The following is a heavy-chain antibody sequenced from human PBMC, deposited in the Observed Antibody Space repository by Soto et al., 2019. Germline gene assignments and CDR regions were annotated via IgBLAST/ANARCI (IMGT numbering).Heavy chain of an antibody. CDR3: ARAPIAAPDAFDI. CDR1: GFTFSSYS. CDR2: ISSSSSYI. J-gene: IGHJ3*02. V-gene: IGHV3-21*01. D-gene: IGHD6-6*01. Sequence: GGSLRLSCAASGFTFSSYSMNWVRQAPGKGLEWVSSISSSSSYIYYADSVKGRFTISRDNAKNSLYLQMNSLRAEDTAVYYCARAPIAAPDAFDIGGQGTMVTVSS.